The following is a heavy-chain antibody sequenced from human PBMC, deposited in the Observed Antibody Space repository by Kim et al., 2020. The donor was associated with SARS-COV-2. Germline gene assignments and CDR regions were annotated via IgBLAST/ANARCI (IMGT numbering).Heavy chain of an antibody. CDR2: INPSGGST. J-gene: IGHJ6*02. V-gene: IGHV1-46*01. CDR1: GYTFTSYY. CDR3: AHEKIAALFSLYYGMDV. D-gene: IGHD6-6*01. Sequence: ASVKVSCKASGYTFTSYYMHWVRQAPGQGLEWMGIINPSGGSTSYAQKFQGRVTMTRDTSTSTVYMELSSLRSEDTAVYYCAHEKIAALFSLYYGMDVWGQGTTVTVSS.